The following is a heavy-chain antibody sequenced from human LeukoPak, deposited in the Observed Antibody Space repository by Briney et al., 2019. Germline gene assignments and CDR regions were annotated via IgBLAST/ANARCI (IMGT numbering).Heavy chain of an antibody. D-gene: IGHD5-12*01. CDR2: ISGSGGST. CDR1: GFTFSSYA. CDR3: ARVKSILAPYSGYDYYYYYGMNV. J-gene: IGHJ6*02. Sequence: GGSLRLSCAASGFTFSSYAMSWVRQAPGKGLEWVSAISGSGGSTYYADSVKGRFTISRDNSKNTLYLQMNSLRAEDTAVYYCARVKSILAPYSGYDYYYYYGMNVWGQGTTVTVSS. V-gene: IGHV3-23*01.